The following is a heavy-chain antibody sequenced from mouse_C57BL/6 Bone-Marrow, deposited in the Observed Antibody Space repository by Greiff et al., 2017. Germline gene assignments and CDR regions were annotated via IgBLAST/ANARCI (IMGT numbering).Heavy chain of an antibody. D-gene: IGHD1-1*01. J-gene: IGHJ3*01. CDR1: GFNIKNTY. V-gene: IGHV14-3*01. Sequence: VQLQQSVAELVRPGASVKLSCTASGFNIKNTYMHWVKQRPEQGLEWIGMIDPANGNTKYAPKFQGKATLTADTSSHTAYLQLSMLTSEDTASYYCARDCYDGSRGAWFAYWGQGTLVTVSA. CDR2: IDPANGNT. CDR3: ARDCYDGSRGAWFAY.